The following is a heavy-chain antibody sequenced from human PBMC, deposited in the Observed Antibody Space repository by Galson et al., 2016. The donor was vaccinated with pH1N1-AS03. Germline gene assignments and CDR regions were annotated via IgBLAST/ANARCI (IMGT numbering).Heavy chain of an antibody. CDR2: ISRSNLYT. D-gene: IGHD3-9*01. CDR3: ARGGPRVVDNPWYFDL. Sequence: FLRLSCAASGFTFSDYYITWIRQAPGKGLEWLSYISRSNLYTKYADSVKGRFPISRDNTNNSQWLQMNSLTVADAAVSYSARGGPRVVDNPWYFDLWVRGTLVTVSS. CDR1: GFTFSDYY. V-gene: IGHV3-11*06. J-gene: IGHJ2*01.